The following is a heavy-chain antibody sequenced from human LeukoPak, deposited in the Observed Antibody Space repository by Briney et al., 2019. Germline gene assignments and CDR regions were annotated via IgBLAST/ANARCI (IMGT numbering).Heavy chain of an antibody. CDR2: IGIRGDT. V-gene: IGHV3-13*01. J-gene: IGHJ4*02. CDR1: GFTFIDYD. Sequence: GGSLRLSCAASGFTFIDYDMHWVRQVIGKGLEWVSAIGIRGDTHYSGSVTGRFTISREHAESSLYLQMNSLRAEDTAVYYCARGGIQVSGIDEFDYWGQGTLVTVSS. D-gene: IGHD6-19*01. CDR3: ARGGIQVSGIDEFDY.